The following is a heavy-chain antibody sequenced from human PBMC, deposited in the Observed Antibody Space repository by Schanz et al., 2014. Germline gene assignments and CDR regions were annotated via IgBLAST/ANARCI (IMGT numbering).Heavy chain of an antibody. CDR3: ARGRVLES. CDR2: IKKDGSEK. J-gene: IGHJ5*02. V-gene: IGHV3-7*01. CDR1: TFTFSSDW. Sequence: MQLVESGGGLVKPGGSLRLSCAASTFTFSSDWMSWVRQAPGKGLEWVANIKKDGSEKYYVDSVKGRFTISRDNAKNSLCLQMNSLRPEDTAVYYCARGRVLESWGQGTLVTVSS. D-gene: IGHD1-1*01.